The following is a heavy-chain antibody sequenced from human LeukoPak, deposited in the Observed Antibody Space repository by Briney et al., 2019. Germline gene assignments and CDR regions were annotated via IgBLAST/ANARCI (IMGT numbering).Heavy chain of an antibody. J-gene: IGHJ4*02. D-gene: IGHD6-19*01. V-gene: IGHV4-4*02. CDR1: GFIVSSNY. CDR3: AREYESSGWYSKGSFDY. Sequence: GSLRLSCAVSGFIVSSNYMSWVRQPPGKGLEWIGEIYHSGITEYNPSLRSRVTISVDKSKNQFSLKLNSVTAADTAVYYCAREYESSGWYSKGSFDYWGQGILVTVSS. CDR2: IYHSGIT.